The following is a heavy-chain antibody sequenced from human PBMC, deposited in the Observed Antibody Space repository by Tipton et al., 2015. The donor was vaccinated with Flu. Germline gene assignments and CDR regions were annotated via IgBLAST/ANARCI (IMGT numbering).Heavy chain of an antibody. J-gene: IGHJ4*02. CDR1: GGSISSYY. V-gene: IGHV4-4*07. CDR2: IYTIGGT. CDR3: AGCKSVSYCNCFDS. Sequence: TLSLTCTVSGGSISSYYWSWIRQPAGKGLEWIGRIYTIGGTNYNPSLKSRVTMSVDMSKNQFSLELNSVTAADTAVYFCAGCKSVSYCNCFDSWGKGTLVPVSS. D-gene: IGHD3-10*01.